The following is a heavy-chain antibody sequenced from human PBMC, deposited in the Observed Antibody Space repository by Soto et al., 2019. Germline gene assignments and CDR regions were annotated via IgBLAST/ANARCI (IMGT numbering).Heavy chain of an antibody. V-gene: IGHV2-5*02. Sequence: SGPTLVKPTQTLTLTCTFSGFSLSTSGVGVGWIRQPPGKALEWLALIYWDDDKRYSPSLKSRLTITQDTSKNQVVLTMTNMDPVDTATYYCAHAQNAPTVTTLRIFSYFDYWGQGTLVTVSS. CDR3: AHAQNAPTVTTLRIFSYFDY. J-gene: IGHJ4*02. D-gene: IGHD4-4*01. CDR2: IYWDDDK. CDR1: GFSLSTSGVG.